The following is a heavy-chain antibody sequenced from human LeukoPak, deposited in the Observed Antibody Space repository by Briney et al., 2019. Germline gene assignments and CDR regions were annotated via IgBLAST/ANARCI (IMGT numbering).Heavy chain of an antibody. CDR3: VRTMVRGVISYYFGC. D-gene: IGHD3-10*01. CDR1: GFTFSSYA. J-gene: IGHJ4*02. Sequence: QPGGSLRLFCAASGFTFSSYAMSWVRQAPGRGLEWVSAISGSGGSTYYADSVKGRFTISRDNSKNTLYLQKNSLRAEDTAVYYCVRTMVRGVISYYFGCWGQGTLVTVSS. CDR2: ISGSGGST. V-gene: IGHV3-23*01.